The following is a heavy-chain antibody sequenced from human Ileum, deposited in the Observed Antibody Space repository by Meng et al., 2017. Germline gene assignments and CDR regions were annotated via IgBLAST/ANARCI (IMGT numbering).Heavy chain of an antibody. D-gene: IGHD3-3*01. CDR2: TYYRSKWYS. CDR1: GGSVSSNIAA. Sequence: QSQLEQSGPGLVQPSQTLSLTCAVSGGSVSSNIAAWNWIRQSPLRGLEWLGRTYYRSKWYSEYAVSVKSRISITPDTSKNQFSLQMNSVTPEDTAVYYCASGSGSLDYWGPGTLVTVSS. CDR3: ASGSGSLDY. J-gene: IGHJ4*02. V-gene: IGHV6-1*01.